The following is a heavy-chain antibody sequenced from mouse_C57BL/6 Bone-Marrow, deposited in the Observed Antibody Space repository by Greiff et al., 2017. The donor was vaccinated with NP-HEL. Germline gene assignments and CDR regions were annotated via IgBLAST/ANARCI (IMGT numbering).Heavy chain of an antibody. CDR1: GFTFSDYY. Sequence: EVKLMESGGGLVQPGGSLKLSCAASGFTFSDYYMYWVRQTPEKRLEWVAYISNGGGSTYYPDTVKGRFTISRDNAKNTLYLQMSRLKSEDTAMYYCARPRYYGSSYPYWYFDVWGTGTTVTVSS. CDR3: ARPRYYGSSYPYWYFDV. J-gene: IGHJ1*03. D-gene: IGHD1-1*01. V-gene: IGHV5-12*01. CDR2: ISNGGGST.